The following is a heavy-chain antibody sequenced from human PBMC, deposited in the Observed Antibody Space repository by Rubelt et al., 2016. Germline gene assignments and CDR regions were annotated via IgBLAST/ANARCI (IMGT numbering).Heavy chain of an antibody. V-gene: IGHV4-39*07. J-gene: IGHJ5*02. CDR3: APERIAAAGSRWFDP. D-gene: IGHD6-13*01. CDR1: GGSISSSSYY. Sequence: QLQLQESGPGLVKPSETLSLTCTVSGGSISSSSYYWGWIRQPPGKGLEWIGEIYHSGSTNYNPSLKSRVSISVDTSKNQFSLMLSSVTASDTAVYYCAPERIAAAGSRWFDPWGQGTLVTVSS. CDR2: IYHSGST.